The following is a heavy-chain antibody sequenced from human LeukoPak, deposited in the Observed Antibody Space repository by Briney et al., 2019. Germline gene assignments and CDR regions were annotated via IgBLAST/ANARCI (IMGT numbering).Heavy chain of an antibody. CDR3: ARPSYCVADNCGYWLDP. J-gene: IGHJ5*02. Sequence: ASVKVSCKTSGYTFTKYLIHWVRQALGQGLEWMGTINPQGDITNYAQRFQGRITLTEDTSTSTVYMELSSLTSEDTAVYYCARPSYCVADNCGYWLDPWGPGTLVTVSS. D-gene: IGHD2-21*01. CDR1: GYTFTKYL. V-gene: IGHV1-46*01. CDR2: INPQGDIT.